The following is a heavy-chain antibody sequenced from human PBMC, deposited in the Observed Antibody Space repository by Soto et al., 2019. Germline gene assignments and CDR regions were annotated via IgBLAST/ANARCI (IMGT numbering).Heavy chain of an antibody. CDR1: GFTFSDYY. J-gene: IGHJ4*02. D-gene: IGHD3-22*01. CDR2: ISSSGSII. V-gene: IGHV3-11*01. CDR3: ARDLGYYASDGYFDY. Sequence: GGSLRLACAASGFTFSDYYMSWIRQAPGKGLEWVSYISSSGSIIYYADSVKGRFTISRDNAKNSLYLQRNSLRAEDTAVYYCARDLGYYASDGYFDYWGQGTVVTVSS.